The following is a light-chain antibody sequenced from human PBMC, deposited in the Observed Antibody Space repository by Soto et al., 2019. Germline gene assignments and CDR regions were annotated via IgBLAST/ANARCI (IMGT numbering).Light chain of an antibody. J-gene: IGKJ4*01. Sequence: EIVLTQSPGTLSLSPGERATLSCRASQSVSSSYLAWYQQKPGQAPRLLIYGASSRATGIPDRFSGSGSETDFNLTISSLQSEDFAVYYCQQYNNWPRATFGGGTKVDIK. CDR3: QQYNNWPRAT. CDR1: QSVSSSY. V-gene: IGKV3-20*01. CDR2: GAS.